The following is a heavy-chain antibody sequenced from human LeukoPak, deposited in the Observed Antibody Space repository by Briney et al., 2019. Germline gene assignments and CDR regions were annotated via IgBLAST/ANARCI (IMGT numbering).Heavy chain of an antibody. CDR3: ARDREYYFDY. CDR1: GFALSDYY. Sequence: GGSLRLSCAASGFALSDYYMSWIRQAPGKGLEWVSYISSGSIYTNYADSVKGRFTISRDNAKNSLYLQTNSLRAEDTAVYYCARDREYYFDYWGQGTLVTVSS. J-gene: IGHJ4*02. CDR2: ISSGSIYT. V-gene: IGHV3-11*06.